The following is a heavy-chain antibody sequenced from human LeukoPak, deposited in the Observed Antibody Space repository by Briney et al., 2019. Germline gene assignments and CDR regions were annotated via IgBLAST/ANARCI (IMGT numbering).Heavy chain of an antibody. CDR3: ARALGSYQSGLGY. Sequence: GGSLRLSCAASGFTFSSYWMSWVRQAPGKGLEWVANIKQDGSEKYYVDSVKGRFTISRDNAKNSLYLQMNSLRAEDTAVYYCARALGSYQSGLGYWGQGTLVTASS. D-gene: IGHD3-16*02. V-gene: IGHV3-7*03. CDR2: IKQDGSEK. J-gene: IGHJ4*02. CDR1: GFTFSSYW.